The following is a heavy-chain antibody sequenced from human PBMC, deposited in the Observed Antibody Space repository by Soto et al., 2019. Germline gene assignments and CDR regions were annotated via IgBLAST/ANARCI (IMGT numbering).Heavy chain of an antibody. CDR3: ARDRVSSWYSY. J-gene: IGHJ4*02. CDR1: GFTFSDYY. Sequence: GGSLRLSCAASGFTFSDYYMSWIRQAPGKGLEWVSYISSSSSYTNYADSVKGRFTISRDNAKNSLYLQMNSLRAEDTAVYYCARDRVSSWYSYWGQGTLVTVSS. CDR2: ISSSSSYT. V-gene: IGHV3-11*05. D-gene: IGHD6-13*01.